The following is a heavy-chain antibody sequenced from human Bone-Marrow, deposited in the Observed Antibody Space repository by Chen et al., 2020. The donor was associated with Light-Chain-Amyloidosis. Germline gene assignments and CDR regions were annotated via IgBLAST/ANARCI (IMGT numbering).Heavy chain of an antibody. CDR2: IYPDDSDA. Sequence: EVQLEQSGPEVKKPGESLKISCKGSGYHFPNYWIGWVRQRPGKGLEWMGVIYPDDSDARYSPSFEGQVTISADKSITTAYLQWRSLKASDTAMYYCARRRDGYNFDYWGQGTLVTVSS. CDR3: ARRRDGYNFDY. J-gene: IGHJ4*02. CDR1: GYHFPNYW. D-gene: IGHD5-12*01. V-gene: IGHV5-51*01.